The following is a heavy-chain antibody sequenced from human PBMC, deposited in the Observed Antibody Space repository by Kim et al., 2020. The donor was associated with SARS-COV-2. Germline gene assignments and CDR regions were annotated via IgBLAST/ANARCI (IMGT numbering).Heavy chain of an antibody. CDR2: I. D-gene: IGHD2-15*01. V-gene: IGHV3-48*04. J-gene: IGHJ4*02. CDR3: ARDHEGGNAIDC. Sequence: IYNANSVNGRFTISRDNAKNSLYLHMNSLRPEDTAVYYCARDHEGGNAIDCWGQGTLVTVSS.